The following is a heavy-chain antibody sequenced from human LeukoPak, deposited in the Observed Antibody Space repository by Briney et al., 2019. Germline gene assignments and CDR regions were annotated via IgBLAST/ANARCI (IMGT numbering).Heavy chain of an antibody. CDR1: GGSISSYY. V-gene: IGHV4-59*01. J-gene: IGHJ4*02. D-gene: IGHD2-2*02. Sequence: PSETLSLTCTVSGGSISSYYWSWIRQPPGKGLEWIGYIYYSGSTNYNPSLKSRVTISVDTSKNQFSLKLSSVTAADTAVYYRARGTPDIVVVPAAIRKPLGFDYWGQGTLVTVSS. CDR3: ARGTPDIVVVPAAIRKPLGFDY. CDR2: IYYSGST.